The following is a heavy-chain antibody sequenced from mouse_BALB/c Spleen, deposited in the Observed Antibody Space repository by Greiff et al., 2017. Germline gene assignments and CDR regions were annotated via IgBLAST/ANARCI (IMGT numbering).Heavy chain of an antibody. D-gene: IGHD2-4*01. V-gene: IGHV5-6*01. J-gene: IGHJ3*01. CDR2: ISSGGSYT. Sequence: EVKLQESGGDLVKPGGSLKLSCAASGFTFSSYGMSWVRQTPDKRLEWVATISSGGSYTYYPDSVKGRFTISRDNAKNTLYLQMSSLKSEDTAMYYCARPLYDYDAAWFAYWGQGTLVTVSA. CDR1: GFTFSSYG. CDR3: ARPLYDYDAAWFAY.